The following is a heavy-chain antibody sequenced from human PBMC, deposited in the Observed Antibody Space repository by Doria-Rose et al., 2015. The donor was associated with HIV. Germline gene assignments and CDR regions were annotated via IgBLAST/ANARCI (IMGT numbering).Heavy chain of an antibody. D-gene: IGHD3-3*01. CDR1: GASVSSRGYY. J-gene: IGHJ4*02. Sequence: QLHASGPGLVKPSETLSLTCRVSGASVSSRGYYWNWIRQVPGKGLESLGYTYYTGTSDYSPSLKSRLNMAVDTSKNQFSLKLSFVTVADTAVYYCARMGSYRELDYWGQGARGIGSA. CDR2: TYYTGTS. V-gene: IGHV4-31*03. CDR3: ARMGSYRELDY.